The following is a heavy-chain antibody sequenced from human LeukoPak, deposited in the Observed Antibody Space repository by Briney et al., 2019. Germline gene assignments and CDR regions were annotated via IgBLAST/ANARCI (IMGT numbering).Heavy chain of an antibody. CDR3: ARRTTIWFGENYYFDY. CDR1: GFSFGDYT. J-gene: IGHJ4*02. CDR2: IYYSGST. V-gene: IGHV4-39*01. D-gene: IGHD3-10*01. Sequence: GSLRLSCTASGFSFGDYTMSWVRQPPGKGLEWIGSIYYSGSTYYNPSLKSRVTISVDTSKNQFSLKLSSVTAADTAVYYCARRTTIWFGENYYFDYWGQGTLVTVSS.